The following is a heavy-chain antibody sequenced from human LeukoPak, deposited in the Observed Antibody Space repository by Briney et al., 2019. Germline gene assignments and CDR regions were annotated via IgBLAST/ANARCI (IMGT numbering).Heavy chain of an antibody. CDR1: GNSFSTKW. D-gene: IGHD2-2*02. J-gene: IGHJ3*02. V-gene: IGHV5-51*01. CDR3: ASPSTRRASLYPFDI. Sequence: GESLKISCKDSGNSFSTKWIGWVRHVPGNGLEWMGIIYPGNSDTRYSPSFQGQVTLSADKSISTTYLQWSSLKASDTAIYYCASPSTRRASLYPFDIWGQGTMVTVSS. CDR2: IYPGNSDT.